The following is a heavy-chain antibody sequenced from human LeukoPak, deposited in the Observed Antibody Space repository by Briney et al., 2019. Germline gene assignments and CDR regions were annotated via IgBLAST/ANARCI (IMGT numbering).Heavy chain of an antibody. Sequence: GGSLRLSCAASGFTFSGFSVSWVRQSPTKGLEWVANIKQDGSERYYVDSVKGRFTISRDNAKNSLSLQMNNLRVEDTAVYYCARAGSHWHYVYWGQGTVVTVSS. CDR2: IKQDGSER. J-gene: IGHJ4*02. CDR1: GFTFSGFS. V-gene: IGHV3-7*01. D-gene: IGHD3-10*01. CDR3: ARAGSHWHYVY.